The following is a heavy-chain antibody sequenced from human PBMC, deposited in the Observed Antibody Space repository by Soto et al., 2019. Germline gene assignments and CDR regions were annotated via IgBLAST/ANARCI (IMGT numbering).Heavy chain of an antibody. CDR2: IYWDDDK. CDR1: GFSLSTSGVG. V-gene: IGHV2-5*02. J-gene: IGHJ4*01. D-gene: IGHD1-1*01. Sequence: QITLKESGPPRVKPTQTLTLTCTFSGFSLSTSGVGVGWIRQPPGKALERLALIYWDDDKRYSPSLKSRLTITKETPKNQVFLTMTNTDTVNTATFYCAQRAGVQGKWNGGYFDFWGHGALVTVST. CDR3: AQRAGVQGKWNGGYFDF.